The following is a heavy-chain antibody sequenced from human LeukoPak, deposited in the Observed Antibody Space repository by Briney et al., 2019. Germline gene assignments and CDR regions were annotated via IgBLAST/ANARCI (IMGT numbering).Heavy chain of an antibody. CDR1: GGSISSGDYY. D-gene: IGHD4-17*01. CDR3: ARHDYGDYGAFDI. J-gene: IGHJ3*02. V-gene: IGHV4-30-4*01. CDR2: IYYSGST. Sequence: SETPSLTCTVSGGSISSGDYYWSWIRQPPGKGLEWIGYIYYSGSTYYNPSLKSRVTISLDTSKNQFSLKLSSVTAADTAVYYCARHDYGDYGAFDIWGQGTMVTVSS.